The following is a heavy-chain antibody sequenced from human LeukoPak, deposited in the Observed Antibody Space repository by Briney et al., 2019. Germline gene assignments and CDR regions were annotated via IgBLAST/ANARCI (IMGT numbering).Heavy chain of an antibody. CDR1: GYTFTSYY. V-gene: IGHV1-46*01. D-gene: IGHD3-9*01. Sequence: GASVKVSCKASGYTFTSYYMHWVRQAPGQGLEWMGIINPSGGSTSYAQKFQGRVTMTRDTSTSTVYMELSSLRSEDTAVCYCARGVRYFDWLQDYYYYGMDVWGQGTTVTVSS. J-gene: IGHJ6*02. CDR3: ARGVRYFDWLQDYYYYGMDV. CDR2: INPSGGST.